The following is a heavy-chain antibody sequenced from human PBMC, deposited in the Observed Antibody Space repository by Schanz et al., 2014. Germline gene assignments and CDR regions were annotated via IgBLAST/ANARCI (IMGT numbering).Heavy chain of an antibody. CDR1: GFTFSAYA. V-gene: IGHV3-23*01. CDR3: ARVALPGYSSPRDAFDI. Sequence: EVQLLESGGGLVQPGGSLRLSCAASGFTFSAYAMHWVRQAPGKGLEWVSVISGSGGSTYYADSVKGRFTISRDNSKNTLYLQMNSLRAEDTAVYYCARVALPGYSSPRDAFDIWGQGTMVTVSS. J-gene: IGHJ3*02. D-gene: IGHD5-18*01. CDR2: ISGSGGST.